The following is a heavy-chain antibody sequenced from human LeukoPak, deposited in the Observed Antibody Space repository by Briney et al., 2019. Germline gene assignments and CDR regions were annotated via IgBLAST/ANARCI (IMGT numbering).Heavy chain of an antibody. CDR2: ISDSGGST. Sequence: GGSLKLPCAAFGSTFSSYAMSWVRQPPGKGLEWVSAISDSGGSTYYADSVKGRFTISRDNSKNTLYLQMNSLRAEDTAVYYCAKMDYDSSGYYYYFDYWGQGTLVTVSS. CDR1: GSTFSSYA. J-gene: IGHJ4*02. V-gene: IGHV3-23*01. D-gene: IGHD3-22*01. CDR3: AKMDYDSSGYYYYFDY.